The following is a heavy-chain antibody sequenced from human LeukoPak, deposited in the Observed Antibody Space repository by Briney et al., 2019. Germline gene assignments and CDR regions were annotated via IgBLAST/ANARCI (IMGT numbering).Heavy chain of an antibody. V-gene: IGHV1-69*13. CDR3: AREPDYYGSGRGWFDP. Sequence: APVKVSCKASGGTFSSYAISWVRQAPGQGLEWMGGIIPIFGTANYAQKFQGRVTITADESTSTAYMELSSLRSEDTAVYYCAREPDYYGSGRGWFDPWGQGTLVTVSS. CDR2: IIPIFGTA. J-gene: IGHJ5*02. D-gene: IGHD3-10*01. CDR1: GGTFSSYA.